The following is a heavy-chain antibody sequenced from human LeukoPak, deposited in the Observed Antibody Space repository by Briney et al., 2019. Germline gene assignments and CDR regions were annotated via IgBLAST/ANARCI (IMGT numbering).Heavy chain of an antibody. V-gene: IGHV3-33*01. J-gene: IGHJ1*01. CDR2: IWYDGSNK. CDR3: ARDLRSDRSTYFQH. D-gene: IGHD2-21*02. Sequence: GGSLRLSCAASGFTFSSYGMHWVRQAPGKGLEWVAVIWYDGSNKYYADSVKGRFTISRDNSKNTLYLQMNSLRAEDTAVYYCARDLRSDRSTYFQHWGQGTLVTVSS. CDR1: GFTFSSYG.